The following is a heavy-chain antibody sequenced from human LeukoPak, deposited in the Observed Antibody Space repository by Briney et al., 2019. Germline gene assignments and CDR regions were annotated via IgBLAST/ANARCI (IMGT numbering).Heavy chain of an antibody. CDR3: AREDNGASDAFDM. CDR2: ISSSGRTI. CDR1: GFTFSSYE. V-gene: IGHV3-48*03. Sequence: GGPLRLSCAASGFTFSSYEMNWVRQAPGKGLEWVSYISSSGRTIYYADSVKGRLTISRDNAKNSLYLQMNSLRAEDTAVYYCAREDNGASDAFDMWGQGTMVTVSS. D-gene: IGHD4-17*01. J-gene: IGHJ3*02.